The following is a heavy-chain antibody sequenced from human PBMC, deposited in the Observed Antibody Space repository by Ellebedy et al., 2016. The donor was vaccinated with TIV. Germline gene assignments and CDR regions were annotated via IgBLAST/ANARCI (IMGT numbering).Heavy chain of an antibody. Sequence: GESLKISCAASGFTFSNAWMSWVRQALGKGLEWVGRIKSKTDGGTTDYAAPVKGRFTISRDDSKNTLYLQMNSLKTEDTAVYYCTTEYSGVVVAALFDYWGQGTLVTVSS. CDR3: TTEYSGVVVAALFDY. V-gene: IGHV3-15*01. D-gene: IGHD2-15*01. CDR2: IKSKTDGGTT. CDR1: GFTFSNAW. J-gene: IGHJ4*02.